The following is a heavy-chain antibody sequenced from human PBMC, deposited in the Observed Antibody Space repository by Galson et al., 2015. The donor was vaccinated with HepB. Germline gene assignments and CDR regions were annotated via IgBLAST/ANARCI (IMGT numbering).Heavy chain of an antibody. Sequence: SLRLSCAASGFKFSDYYMNWIRQAPGKGLEWVSYITSSGTTIYYADSVKGRFTISRDNAKNSLYLQMNSLRAEDTAVYYCARERVVIPPTGMDVWGQGTTVTVSS. J-gene: IGHJ6*02. CDR1: GFKFSDYY. CDR3: ARERVVIPPTGMDV. V-gene: IGHV3-11*01. D-gene: IGHD3-3*01. CDR2: ITSSGTTI.